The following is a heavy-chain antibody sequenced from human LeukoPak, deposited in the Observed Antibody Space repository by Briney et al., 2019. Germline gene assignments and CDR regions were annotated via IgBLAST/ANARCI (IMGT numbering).Heavy chain of an antibody. J-gene: IGHJ6*02. CDR2: ISAYNGNT. V-gene: IGHV1-18*01. D-gene: IGHD3-9*01. CDR1: GYTFTSYG. Sequence: ASVKVSCKGSGYTFTSYGISWVRQAPGQGLEWMGWISAYNGNTNYAQKLQGRVTMTTDTSTSTAYMELRSLRSDDTAVYYCARAGDGDYDILTGYYHAPEVYGMDVWGQGTTVTVSS. CDR3: ARAGDGDYDILTGYYHAPEVYGMDV.